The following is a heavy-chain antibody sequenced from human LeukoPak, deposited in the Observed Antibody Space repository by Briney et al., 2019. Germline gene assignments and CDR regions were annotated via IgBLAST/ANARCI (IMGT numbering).Heavy chain of an antibody. J-gene: IGHJ4*02. CDR1: GITVSDVV. CDR3: TASMSRGVTAAKN. Sequence: PGGSLRLSCTASGITVSDVVMSWVRQAPGKGLEWIGGIKAKIGGGPTAYAASVNGRSYITRDDSQNMVLLQMNSLESEDAGVYYCTASMSRGVTAAKNWGQGTLVTVSS. D-gene: IGHD2-21*02. V-gene: IGHV3-15*01. CDR2: IKAKIGGGPT.